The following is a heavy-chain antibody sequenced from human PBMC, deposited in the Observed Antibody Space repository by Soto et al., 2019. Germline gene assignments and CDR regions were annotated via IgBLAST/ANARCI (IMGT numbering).Heavy chain of an antibody. J-gene: IGHJ6*02. Sequence: ASVKVSSKASGCTFTSYGISWVRQAPRQGLEWMGWISAYNGNTNYAQKLQGRVTMTTDTSTSTAYMELRSLRTDDTAVYYCARDQVRYEQWASHGLDVWGQGTTVT. CDR1: GCTFTSYG. V-gene: IGHV1-18*04. CDR2: ISAYNGNT. CDR3: ARDQVRYEQWASHGLDV. D-gene: IGHD6-19*01.